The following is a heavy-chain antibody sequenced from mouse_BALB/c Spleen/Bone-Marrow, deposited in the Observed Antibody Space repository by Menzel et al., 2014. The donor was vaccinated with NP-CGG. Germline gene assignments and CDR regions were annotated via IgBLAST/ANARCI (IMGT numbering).Heavy chain of an antibody. CDR3: ARSSSYDYDVGFAY. Sequence: EVHLVESGPGLVKPSQSLSLPCVVTGYSIXRDYACNWIRQFPGNKLEWMGYISYSGSTTYNPSLESRISITRDTSKNQFFLQLNSVTTEDTATYYCARSSSYDYDVGFAYWGQGTLVTVSA. J-gene: IGHJ3*01. CDR1: GYSIXRDYA. V-gene: IGHV3-2*02. D-gene: IGHD2-4*01. CDR2: ISYSGST.